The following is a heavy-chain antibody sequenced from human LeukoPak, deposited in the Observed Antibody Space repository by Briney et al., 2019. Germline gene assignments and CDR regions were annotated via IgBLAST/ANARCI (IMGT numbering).Heavy chain of an antibody. V-gene: IGHV3-7*01. CDR3: ARDLERFDY. CDR2: IKQDGSEK. CDR1: GFTFSSYW. Sequence: GGSQRLSCAATGFTFSSYWVSWVRQAPGKGMEWVANIKQDGSEKYYVDSVKGRFTISRDNAKNSLYLQMNRLRAEDTAVYYCARDLERFDYWGQGTLVTVSS. D-gene: IGHD1-1*01. J-gene: IGHJ4*02.